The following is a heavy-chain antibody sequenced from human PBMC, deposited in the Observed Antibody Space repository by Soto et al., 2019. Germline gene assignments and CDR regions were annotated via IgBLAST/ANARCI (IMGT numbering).Heavy chain of an antibody. Sequence: ASVKVSCKASGYTFTSYAMHWVRQAPGQRLEWMGWINAGNGNTKYSQKFQGRVTITRDTSASTAYMELSSLRSEDTAVYYCAREQVDSPNTFDYWGQGTLVTVSS. J-gene: IGHJ4*02. V-gene: IGHV1-3*01. D-gene: IGHD5-12*01. CDR3: AREQVDSPNTFDY. CDR2: INAGNGNT. CDR1: GYTFTSYA.